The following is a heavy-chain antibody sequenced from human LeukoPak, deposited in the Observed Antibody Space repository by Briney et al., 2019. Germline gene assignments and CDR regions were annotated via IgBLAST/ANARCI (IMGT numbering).Heavy chain of an antibody. D-gene: IGHD5-12*01. V-gene: IGHV1-2*02. Sequence: ASVKVSCKASGYTFTGYYMHWVRQAPVQGLEWMGWINPNSGGTNYAQKFQGRVTMTRDTSISTAYMELSRLRSDDTAVYYCARGDIVATILNDYWGQGTLVTVSS. CDR2: INPNSGGT. CDR3: ARGDIVATILNDY. J-gene: IGHJ4*02. CDR1: GYTFTGYY.